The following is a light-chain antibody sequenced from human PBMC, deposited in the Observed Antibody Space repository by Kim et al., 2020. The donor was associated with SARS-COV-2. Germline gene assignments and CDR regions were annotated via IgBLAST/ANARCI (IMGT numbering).Light chain of an antibody. Sequence: GASVNLTCTLKSGQNSYAIARPQRRPGKGRGYVMGLTGDGRRDRGGGIPDRFSGSSSGAERCLTIASVQPGDGADYYCQTWGTGGVFGGGTQLTVL. CDR3: QTWGTGGV. V-gene: IGLV4-69*01. J-gene: IGLJ3*02. CDR2: LTGDGRR. CDR1: SGQNSYA.